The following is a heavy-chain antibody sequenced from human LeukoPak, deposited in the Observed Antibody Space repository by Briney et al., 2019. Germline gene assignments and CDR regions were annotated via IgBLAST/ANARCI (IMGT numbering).Heavy chain of an antibody. CDR1: GGSFSGYY. V-gene: IGHV4-34*01. CDR3: ARGLSAIVH. J-gene: IGHJ4*02. CDR2: IKHSGST. D-gene: IGHD2-21*02. Sequence: PSETLSLTCAVYGGSFSGYYWSWIRQPPGKGLEWIGEIKHSGSTNYNPSLKSRVTISVDTSKNQFSLKLSSVTAADTAVYYCARGLSAIVHWGQGTLVTVSS.